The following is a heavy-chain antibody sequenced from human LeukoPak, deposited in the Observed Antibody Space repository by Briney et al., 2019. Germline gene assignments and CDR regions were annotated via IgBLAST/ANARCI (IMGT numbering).Heavy chain of an antibody. V-gene: IGHV3-23*01. D-gene: IGHD4-17*01. J-gene: IGHJ4*02. CDR2: VSGSGGST. CDR3: ASGHDYGDLV. Sequence: GGSLRLSCAASGFTFSSYAMSWVRQAPGKGLEWVSAVSGSGGSTYYADSVKGRFTISRDNSKNTLYLQMNSLRAEDTAVYYCASGHDYGDLVWGQGTLVTVSS. CDR1: GFTFSSYA.